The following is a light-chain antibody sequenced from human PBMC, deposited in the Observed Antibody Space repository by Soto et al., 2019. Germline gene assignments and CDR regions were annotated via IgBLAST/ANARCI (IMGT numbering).Light chain of an antibody. Sequence: QSVLTQPPSASGSPGQSVTISCTGTSSDVGGYNYVSWYQQHPGKAPKLIIYEVTKRPSGVPDRFSGSKSGNMASLTVSGLQAEDEADYYCTSYAGSSNLAVFGGGTKLTVL. CDR1: SSDVGGYNY. J-gene: IGLJ2*01. CDR2: EVT. V-gene: IGLV2-8*01. CDR3: TSYAGSSNLAV.